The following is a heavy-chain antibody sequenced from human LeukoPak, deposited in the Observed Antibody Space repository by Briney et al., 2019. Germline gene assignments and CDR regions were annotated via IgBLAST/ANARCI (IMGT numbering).Heavy chain of an antibody. CDR2: ISGSGGST. CDR1: GFTFRRYG. J-gene: IGHJ4*02. V-gene: IGHV3-23*01. CDR3: ARDRVGATLYFDY. D-gene: IGHD1-26*01. Sequence: GGSLRLSCAASGFTFRRYGMSWVRQAPGKGLEWVSVISGSGGSTYYGDFMKGRFTISRDNSKNTLYLQMNSLRAEDTAVYYCARDRVGATLYFDYWGQGTLVTVSS.